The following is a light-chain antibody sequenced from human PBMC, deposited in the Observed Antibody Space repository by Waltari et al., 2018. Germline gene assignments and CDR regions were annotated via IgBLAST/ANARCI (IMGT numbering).Light chain of an antibody. V-gene: IGKV3D-15*01. CDR3: QQCNDWPPAIT. Sequence: EIVMTQSPATLSVSQGETANLSCRASQSVGSNLAWYQQKPGQAPRLLIYDASTRATGVPARFSGSGSGTDFTLTISSLQSEDFAIYYCQQCNDWPPAITFGQGTRLEIK. CDR1: QSVGSN. CDR2: DAS. J-gene: IGKJ5*01.